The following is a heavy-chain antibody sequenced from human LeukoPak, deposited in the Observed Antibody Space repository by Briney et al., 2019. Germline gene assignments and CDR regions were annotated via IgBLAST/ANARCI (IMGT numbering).Heavy chain of an antibody. D-gene: IGHD2-2*01. V-gene: IGHV4-34*01. J-gene: IGHJ4*02. CDR1: GGSFSGYY. CDR3: AQIGYCSSTSCPKPSDY. CDR2: INHSGST. Sequence: PSETLSLTCAVYGGSFSGYYWSWFRQPPGKGLEWIGEINHSGSTNYNPSLKSRVTISVDTSKNQFSLKLSSVTAADTAVYYCAQIGYCSSTSCPKPSDYWGQGTLVTVSS.